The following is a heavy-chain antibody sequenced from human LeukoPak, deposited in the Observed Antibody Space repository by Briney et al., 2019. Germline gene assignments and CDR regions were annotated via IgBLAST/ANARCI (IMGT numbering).Heavy chain of an antibody. CDR3: ARDAQWELRAFDV. D-gene: IGHD1-26*01. V-gene: IGHV1-69*06. CDR2: IIPVFDRP. CDR1: GGRFKSYG. J-gene: IGHJ3*01. Sequence: SVKVSCKTTGGRFKSYGFSWVRQAPGQRLEWMGGIIPVFDRPTYAQKFEGRVTITADKSTNTTYMEISSLTSDDTAVYYCARDAQWELRAFDVWGQGTMVIVSS.